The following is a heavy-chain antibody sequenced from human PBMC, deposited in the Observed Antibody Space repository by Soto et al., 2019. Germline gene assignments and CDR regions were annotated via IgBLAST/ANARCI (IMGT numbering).Heavy chain of an antibody. Sequence: SETLSLTCTVSGGSISSSSYYWGWIRQPQGKGLEWIGSIYYSGSTYYNPSLKSRVTISVDTSKNQFSLKLSSVTAADTAVYYCARHPLVMFFGVVIERSYYYYYMDVWGKGTTVTVSS. J-gene: IGHJ6*03. CDR2: IYYSGST. CDR3: ARHPLVMFFGVVIERSYYYYYMDV. V-gene: IGHV4-39*01. D-gene: IGHD3-3*01. CDR1: GGSISSSSYY.